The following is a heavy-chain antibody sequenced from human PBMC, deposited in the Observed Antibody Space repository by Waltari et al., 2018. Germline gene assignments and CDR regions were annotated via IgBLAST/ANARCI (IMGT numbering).Heavy chain of an antibody. CDR2: ISGSGGST. D-gene: IGHD3-3*01. Sequence: EVQLLDSGGGLVQPGGSLRLSCAASGFTFSSYAMSWVRQAPGKGLEWVSAISGSGGSTYYADSVKGRFTISRDNSKNTLYLQRNSMRAEETAVYYCAKSLHYDFWSGYYTVYYYGMDVWGQGTTVTVSS. V-gene: IGHV3-23*01. J-gene: IGHJ6*02. CDR1: GFTFSSYA. CDR3: AKSLHYDFWSGYYTVYYYGMDV.